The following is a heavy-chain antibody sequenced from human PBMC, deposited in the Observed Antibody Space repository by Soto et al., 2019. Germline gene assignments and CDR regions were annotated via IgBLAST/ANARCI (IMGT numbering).Heavy chain of an antibody. CDR1: GFTFSTYS. D-gene: IGHD3-10*01. V-gene: IGHV3-48*01. Sequence: GGSLRLSCAASGFTFSTYSMNWVRQAPGKGLEWVSYISSSRSTIYYADSVKGRFTISRDNAKNSLYLQMNSLRAEDTAVYYCARVLDYYGTGSHWGRGTLVTVSS. CDR2: ISSSRSTI. J-gene: IGHJ4*02. CDR3: ARVLDYYGTGSH.